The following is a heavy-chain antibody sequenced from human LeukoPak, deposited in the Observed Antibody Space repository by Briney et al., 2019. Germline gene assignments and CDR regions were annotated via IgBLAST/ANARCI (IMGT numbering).Heavy chain of an antibody. J-gene: IGHJ6*03. D-gene: IGHD3-3*01. CDR1: GFTFDDYA. CDR3: ARFKYYYMDV. CDR2: ISWNSGSI. V-gene: IGHV3-9*01. Sequence: GGSLRLSCAASGFTFDDYAMHWVRQAPGKGLEWVSGISWNSGSIRYADSVKGRLTISRDNAKNSLYLQMNSLRAEDTAVYYCARFKYYYMDVWGKGTTVTISS.